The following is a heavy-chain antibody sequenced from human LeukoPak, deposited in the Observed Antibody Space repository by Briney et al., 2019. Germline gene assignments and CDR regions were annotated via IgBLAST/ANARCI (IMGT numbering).Heavy chain of an antibody. Sequence: SVTLSLTCAVYGGSFSGYYWSWIRQPPGKGLEWIGEINHSGSTNYNPSLKSRVTISVDTSKNQFSLKLSSVTAADTAVYYCATIPSSGWPAFDYWGQGTLVTVSS. CDR3: ATIPSSGWPAFDY. V-gene: IGHV4-34*01. J-gene: IGHJ4*02. CDR1: GGSFSGYY. D-gene: IGHD6-19*01. CDR2: INHSGST.